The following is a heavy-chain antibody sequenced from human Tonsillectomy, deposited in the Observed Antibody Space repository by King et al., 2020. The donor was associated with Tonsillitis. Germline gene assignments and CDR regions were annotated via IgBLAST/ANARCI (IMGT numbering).Heavy chain of an antibody. Sequence: VQLVESGGGLVQPGGSLKLSCAASEFSFSGSAMSLARQASGKGLEWLGRIKSKASNYATGSAASGKGRFTISRDDSKNTASLQMNSLKTEDTAMYYCYIRVGDTGYWGQGILVTVS. CDR3: YIRVGDTGY. CDR1: EFSFSGSA. D-gene: IGHD1-26*01. J-gene: IGHJ4*02. CDR2: IKSKASNYAT. V-gene: IGHV3-73*02.